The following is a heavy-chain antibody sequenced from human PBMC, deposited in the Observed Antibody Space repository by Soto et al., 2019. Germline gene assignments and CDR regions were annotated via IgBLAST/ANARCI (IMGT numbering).Heavy chain of an antibody. V-gene: IGHV3-21*01. CDR3: AREYTAWPLAYGLDV. CDR1: GFTFSSYS. Sequence: GGSLRLSCVGSGFTFSSYSINWVRHAPGKGLEWVSSISSRSDIYYADSVKGRFTISRDNAKNSVSLQMNSLRAEDTAVYYCAREYTAWPLAYGLDVWGQGTTVTVSS. D-gene: IGHD2-2*02. CDR2: ISSRSDI. J-gene: IGHJ6*02.